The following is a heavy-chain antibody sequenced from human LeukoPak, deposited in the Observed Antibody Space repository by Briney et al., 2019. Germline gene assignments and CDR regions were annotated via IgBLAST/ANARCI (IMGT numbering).Heavy chain of an antibody. D-gene: IGHD3-10*01. Sequence: GGSLRLSCAASGFTFSSYAMSWVRQAPGKGLEWVSTVNSNGGNTYYADSVKGRFTISRDNSKNTLYLQMNSLRAEDTGVYYCAKSYRYFDYWGQGTLVTVSS. J-gene: IGHJ4*02. V-gene: IGHV3-23*01. CDR3: AKSYRYFDY. CDR2: VNSNGGNT. CDR1: GFTFSSYA.